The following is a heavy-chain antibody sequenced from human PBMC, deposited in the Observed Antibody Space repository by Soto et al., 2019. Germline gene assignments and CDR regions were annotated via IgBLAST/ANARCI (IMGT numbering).Heavy chain of an antibody. V-gene: IGHV1-69*12. CDR2: IIPMFCTA. CDR1: GGTFSTYA. D-gene: IGHD5-18*01. J-gene: IGHJ4*02. Sequence: QVQLVQSGAEVKKPESSVKVSCKAPGGTFSTYAISWVRQAPGQGLEWMGGIIPMFCTANYEQRFKVRVTITAEESTNTVYMELTSLRSEDTAVYFCASGIQLWLRRINNGYSGWGQGTLVTVSS. CDR3: ASGIQLWLRRINNGYSG.